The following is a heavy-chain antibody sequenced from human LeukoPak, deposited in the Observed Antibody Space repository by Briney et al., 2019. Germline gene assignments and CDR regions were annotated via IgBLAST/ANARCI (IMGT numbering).Heavy chain of an antibody. V-gene: IGHV4-38-2*02. J-gene: IGHJ4*02. CDR1: GYSISSGYY. D-gene: IGHD3-22*01. Sequence: SETLSLTCTVFGYSISSGYYWGWIRQPPGKGLEWIGTIYHSGSTYLNPSLKSRITLSVDTPKSQFSLKLSSVTAADTAVYYCARGRYYYDSSGYYLFDYWGQGTLVTVSS. CDR3: ARGRYYYDSSGYYLFDY. CDR2: IYHSGST.